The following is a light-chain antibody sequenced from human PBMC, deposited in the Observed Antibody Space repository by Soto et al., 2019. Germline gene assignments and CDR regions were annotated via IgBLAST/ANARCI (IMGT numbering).Light chain of an antibody. J-gene: IGKJ1*01. V-gene: IGKV3-11*01. CDR2: DAS. Sequence: TQFPATLSASPGGGATLSCRASQSVSSYLAWYQQKPGQAPRLLIYDASNRATGIPARFSGSGSGTDFTLTISSLEPEDFAVYYCQQRSNWPPWTFGQGTKVDIK. CDR1: QSVSSY. CDR3: QQRSNWPPWT.